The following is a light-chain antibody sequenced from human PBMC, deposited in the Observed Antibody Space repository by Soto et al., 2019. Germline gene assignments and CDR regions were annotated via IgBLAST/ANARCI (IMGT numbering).Light chain of an antibody. J-gene: IGLJ1*01. CDR1: SSDVGGYNY. CDR3: SSYTSSSTLDV. CDR2: EVS. Sequence: QSVLTQPASVSGSPGQSITISCTGTSSDVGGYNYVSWYQQHPGKAPKLMIYEVSNRPSGVSNHFSGSKSGNTASLTISGLQAEDEADYYCSSYTSSSTLDVFGTGTKATVL. V-gene: IGLV2-14*01.